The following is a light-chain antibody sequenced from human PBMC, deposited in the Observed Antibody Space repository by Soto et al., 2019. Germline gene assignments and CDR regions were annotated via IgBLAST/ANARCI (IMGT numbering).Light chain of an antibody. CDR3: NSYTSSATLV. V-gene: IGLV2-14*02. CDR2: EGS. Sequence: QSALTQPASVSGSHGQSITISCTGTSSDVGIYNLVSWYQQHPGKAPKLMIYEGSKRPSGVSHRFSGSKSGNTASLTISGLQAEDEADYYCNSYTSSATLVFGGGTKLTVL. J-gene: IGLJ2*01. CDR1: SSDVGIYNL.